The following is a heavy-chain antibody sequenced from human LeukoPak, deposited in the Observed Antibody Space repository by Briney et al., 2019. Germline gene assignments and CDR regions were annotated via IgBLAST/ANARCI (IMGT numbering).Heavy chain of an antibody. V-gene: IGHV3-48*03. J-gene: IGHJ6*04. Sequence: GGSLRLSCAASGFTFSSYEMNWVRQATGKGLVWVSYISSSCSTIYYADSVKGRFTISRDNAKNSLYLQMNSLRAEDTAVYYCAELGITMIGGVWGKGTTVTISS. CDR2: ISSSCSTI. CDR1: GFTFSSYE. D-gene: IGHD3-10*02. CDR3: AELGITMIGGV.